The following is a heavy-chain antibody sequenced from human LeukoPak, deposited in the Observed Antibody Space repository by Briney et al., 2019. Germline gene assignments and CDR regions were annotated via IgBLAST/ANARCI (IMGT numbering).Heavy chain of an antibody. Sequence: ASVKVSCKASGYIFTSYAMNWVRQAPGQGLEWMGWINTNTGNPTYAQGFTGRFVFFLDTSVTTAYLQISSLKAEDTAVYYCARVGVRGAQHSSHLVPHFDYWGQGTLVTVSS. CDR1: GYIFTSYA. CDR3: ARVGVRGAQHSSHLVPHFDY. J-gene: IGHJ4*02. D-gene: IGHD3-10*01. CDR2: INTNTGNP. V-gene: IGHV7-4-1*02.